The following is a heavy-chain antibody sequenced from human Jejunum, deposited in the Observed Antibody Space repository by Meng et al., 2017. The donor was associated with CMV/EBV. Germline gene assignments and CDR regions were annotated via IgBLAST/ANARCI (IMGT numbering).Heavy chain of an antibody. J-gene: IGHJ4*02. CDR2: INHSGTT. D-gene: IGHD5-12*01. Sequence: VHLPRWCSGPLNPSETLSLTCAVSGASFSVYYWNWIRQPPGKGLEWIGEINHSGTTNYHPSLKSRVTISVDTSKNQFSLKLSSVTAADTAVYYCAVDIVPAMGPGTPLTTNYWGQGTLVTVSS. V-gene: IGHV4-34*01. CDR3: AVDIVPAMGPGTPLTTNY. CDR1: GASFSVYY.